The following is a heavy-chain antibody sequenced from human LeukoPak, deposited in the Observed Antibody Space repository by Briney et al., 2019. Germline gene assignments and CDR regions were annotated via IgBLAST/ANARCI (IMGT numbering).Heavy chain of an antibody. J-gene: IGHJ6*02. CDR2: ISGSGGST. CDR1: GFTFSSYA. V-gene: IGHV3-23*01. Sequence: PGGSLRLSCAASGFTFSSYAMSWVRQAPGKGLEWVSAISGSGGSTYYADSVKGRFTISRDNSKNTLYLQMNSLRAEDTAVYYCAKDGRHCSGGSPCWVYYYGMDVWGQGTTVTVSS. CDR3: AKDGRHCSGGSPCWVYYYGMDV. D-gene: IGHD2-15*01.